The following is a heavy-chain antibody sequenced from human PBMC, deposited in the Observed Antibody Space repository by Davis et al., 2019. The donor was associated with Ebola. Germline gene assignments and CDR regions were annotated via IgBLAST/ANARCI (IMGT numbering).Heavy chain of an antibody. CDR1: GYIFTGYY. D-gene: IGHD3-3*01. V-gene: IGHV1-2*04. Sequence: ASVKVSCKASGYIFTGYYIHWVRQAPGQGLEWMGCIDPNSGATNYAQKFRGWVTMTRDTSINTAYMEVTSLKSDGTAVYYCARGRDIWSVPEYWGQGTLVTVSS. CDR3: ARGRDIWSVPEY. J-gene: IGHJ4*02. CDR2: IDPNSGAT.